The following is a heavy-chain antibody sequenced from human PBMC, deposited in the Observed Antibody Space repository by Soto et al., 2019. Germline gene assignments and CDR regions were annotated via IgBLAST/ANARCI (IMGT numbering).Heavy chain of an antibody. J-gene: IGHJ4*02. CDR2: INSDGSST. V-gene: IGHV3-74*01. Sequence: PGGSLRLSCAASGFTFSSYWMHLVRQAPGKGLVWVSRINSDGSSTSYADSVKGRFTISRDNAKNTLYLQMNSLRAEDTAVYDWAVAVAGPTAIGYWGQGTLVTVAS. D-gene: IGHD6-19*01. CDR3: AVAVAGPTAIGY. CDR1: GFTFSSYW.